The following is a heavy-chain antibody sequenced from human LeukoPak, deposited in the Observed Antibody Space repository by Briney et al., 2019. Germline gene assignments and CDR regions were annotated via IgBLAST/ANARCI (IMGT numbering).Heavy chain of an antibody. V-gene: IGHV3-9*01. CDR2: INPDGGSI. J-gene: IGHJ6*03. CDR1: RFTFGDFA. Sequence: PGGSLRLSCAASRFTFGDFAMHWVRQTPKKGLEWVSSINPDGGSINYADSVKGRFTISRDNAKNSLYLQMNSLRAEDTALYYCAKDSRILSYYMDVWGKGTTVTVSS. D-gene: IGHD2-15*01. CDR3: AKDSRILSYYMDV.